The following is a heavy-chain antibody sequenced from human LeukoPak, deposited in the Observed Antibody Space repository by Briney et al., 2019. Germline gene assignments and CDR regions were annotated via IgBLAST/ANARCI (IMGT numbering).Heavy chain of an antibody. CDR2: IYNSGST. CDR1: GASITSFY. V-gene: IGHV4-59*08. D-gene: IGHD3-9*01. CDR3: ARRLNDILTGFMAFDI. Sequence: SETLSLTCTVSGASITSFYWNWIRQPPGKGLEWIGYIYNSGSTNYNPSLKSRIAISVDTSKNQFSLKLSSMPAADTAVYYCARRLNDILTGFMAFDIWGQGTMVTVSS. J-gene: IGHJ3*02.